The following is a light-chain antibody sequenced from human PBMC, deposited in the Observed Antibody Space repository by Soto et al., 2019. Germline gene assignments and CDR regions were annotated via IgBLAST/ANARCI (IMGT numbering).Light chain of an antibody. CDR2: DAS. V-gene: IGKV1-5*01. J-gene: IGKJ1*01. CDR3: QQYNAYSRT. Sequence: GDRVTITCRASQSIGVWLAWYQQKPGKAPKLLIYDASNLQTGVPSRFSGSGSGTEFTLTISSMQPDDFATYFCQQYNAYSRTFGRGTKVDI. CDR1: QSIGVW.